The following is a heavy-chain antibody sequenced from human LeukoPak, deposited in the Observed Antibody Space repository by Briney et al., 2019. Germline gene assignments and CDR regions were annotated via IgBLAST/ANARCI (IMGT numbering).Heavy chain of an antibody. CDR1: GXXFSDYY. V-gene: IGHV3-11*04. CDR2: ISIIVITI. J-gene: IGHJ4*02. CDR3: ARGYWWPMGYYFDY. D-gene: IGHD2-15*01. Sequence: LSCAXSGXXFSDYYMSWVRQAPGKGLGWVSYISIIVITIYYADSVKGPFTISTDNAKNSLYLQMNSLRAEDTAVYYCARGYWWPMGYYFDYWGQGTLVTVSS.